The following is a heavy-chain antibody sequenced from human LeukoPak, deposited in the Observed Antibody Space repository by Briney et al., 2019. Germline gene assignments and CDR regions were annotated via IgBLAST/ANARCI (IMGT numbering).Heavy chain of an antibody. CDR2: IYHSGST. V-gene: IGHV4-38-2*01. CDR1: GYSISSGYY. D-gene: IGHD3-10*01. J-gene: IGHJ4*02. Sequence: WETLSLTCAVSGYSISSGYYWGWIRQPPGKGLEWIGSIYHSGSTYYNPSLKSRVTISVDTSKNQFSLKLSSVTAADTAVYYCARALWFGEYAGDYWGQGTLVTVSS. CDR3: ARALWFGEYAGDY.